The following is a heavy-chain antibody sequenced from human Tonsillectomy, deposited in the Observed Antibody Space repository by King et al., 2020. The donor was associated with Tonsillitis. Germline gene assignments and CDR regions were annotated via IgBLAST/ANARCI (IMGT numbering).Heavy chain of an antibody. V-gene: IGHV3-7*01. CDR3: ATEGGRSGSGY. D-gene: IGHD3-10*01. J-gene: IGHJ4*02. CDR1: VFTFSRDW. CDR2: IKEDGSDK. Sequence: VQLVESGGGLVQPGGSLRLSCAVSVFTFSRDWMSWVRQAPGKGLEGVANIKEDGSDKHYVDSVKGRFTISRDNAKNSLFLQMNSLRAEDTAVYYCATEGGRSGSGYWGQGTLVTVSS.